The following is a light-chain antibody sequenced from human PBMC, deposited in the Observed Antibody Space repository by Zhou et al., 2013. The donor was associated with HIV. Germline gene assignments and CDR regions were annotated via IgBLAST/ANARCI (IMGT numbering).Light chain of an antibody. CDR1: QGIRND. Sequence: DIQMTQSPSSLSASVGDRVTITCRASQGIRNDLGWYQQKPGKAPKRLILSALQLQSGVPSRFSRQWIWDRIHSHNQQLHLEDSATYYCQETYTNFHTFGPGTKVDI. J-gene: IGKJ3*01. CDR3: QETYTNFHT. V-gene: IGKV1-17*01. CDR2: SAL.